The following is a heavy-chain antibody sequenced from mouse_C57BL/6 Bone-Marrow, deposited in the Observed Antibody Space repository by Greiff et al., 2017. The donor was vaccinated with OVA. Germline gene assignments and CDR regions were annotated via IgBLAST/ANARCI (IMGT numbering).Heavy chain of an antibody. CDR3: ARYPFAY. Sequence: VQLQQSGAELVRPGTSVKVSCKASGYAFTNYLIEWVKQRPGQGLEWIGVINPGSGGTTYNEKFKGKATLTADKSSSTAYMHLSSLTSEGSAVYFCARYPFAYWGQGTLVTVSA. CDR2: INPGSGGT. CDR1: GYAFTNYL. V-gene: IGHV1-54*01. J-gene: IGHJ3*01.